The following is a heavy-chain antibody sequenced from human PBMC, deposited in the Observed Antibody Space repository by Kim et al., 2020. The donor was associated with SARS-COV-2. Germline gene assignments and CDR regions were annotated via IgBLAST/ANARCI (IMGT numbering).Heavy chain of an antibody. J-gene: IGHJ4*02. Sequence: SQTLSLTCAISGDSVSSNSAAWNWIRQSPSRGLEWLGRTYYRSKWYSDYAVSVKSRVMINPDTFKNQFSLQLNSVTPEDTAVYYCARALTPQGDYYDILTGHFYYFDYWGQGILVTVSS. CDR1: GDSVSSNSAA. CDR2: TYYRSKWYS. D-gene: IGHD3-9*01. CDR3: ARALTPQGDYYDILTGHFYYFDY. V-gene: IGHV6-1*01.